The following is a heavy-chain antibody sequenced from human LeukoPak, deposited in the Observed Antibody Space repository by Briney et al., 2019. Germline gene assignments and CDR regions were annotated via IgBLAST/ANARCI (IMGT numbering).Heavy chain of an antibody. Sequence: PSETLSLTCTVSGGSISSGDYYWSWIRQPPGKGLEWIGYIYYSGSTYYNPSLKSRVTISVDTSKNQFSLKLSSVTAADTAVYYCARADYYDSSGYYTFDYWGQGTLVTVSS. V-gene: IGHV4-30-4*01. CDR1: GGSISSGDYY. CDR2: IYYSGST. J-gene: IGHJ4*02. CDR3: ARADYYDSSGYYTFDY. D-gene: IGHD3-22*01.